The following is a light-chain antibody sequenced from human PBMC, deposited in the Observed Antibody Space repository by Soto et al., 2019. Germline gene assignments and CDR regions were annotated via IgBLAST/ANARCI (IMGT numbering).Light chain of an antibody. J-gene: IGLJ1*01. CDR1: SSDVGRYNC. V-gene: IGLV2-11*01. CDR3: CSYAGSPSV. CDR2: DVT. Sequence: QSALTQPRSVSGSPGQSVTISCTGTSSDVGRYNCVSWYQHHPGKAPKLVIYDVTKRPSGVTDRFSGSKSGNTASLTISGLQAEDEADYYCCSYAGSPSVFGTGTKVTVL.